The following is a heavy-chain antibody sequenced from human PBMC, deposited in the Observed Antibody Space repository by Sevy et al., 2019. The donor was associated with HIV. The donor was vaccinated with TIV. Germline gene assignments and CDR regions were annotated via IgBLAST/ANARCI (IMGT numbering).Heavy chain of an antibody. CDR3: AKLFVSSSGWYFDY. J-gene: IGHJ4*02. V-gene: IGHV3-23*01. CDR1: GFTFSSYA. CDR2: ISGSGGST. D-gene: IGHD6-19*01. Sequence: GGSLRLSCAASGFTFSSYAMSWVRQAPGKGLEWVSAISGSGGSTYYADSVKGRFTISRDNSKNTLYLQMNSLRAEDTDVYYCAKLFVSSSGWYFDYWGQGTLVTVSS.